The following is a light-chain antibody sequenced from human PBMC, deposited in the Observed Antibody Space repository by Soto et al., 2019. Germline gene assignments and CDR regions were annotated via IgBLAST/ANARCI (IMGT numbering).Light chain of an antibody. CDR1: QSVSSY. J-gene: IGKJ1*01. CDR2: DAS. V-gene: IGKV3-11*01. CDR3: QQRSNWPWT. Sequence: EIVLTQSPATLSLSPGERATISCRASQSVSSYLAWYKQKPGQAPRLLIYDASNRATGIPARFSGSGSGTDFTLTISSLEPEDFAVYYCQQRSNWPWTFGQGTKVDIK.